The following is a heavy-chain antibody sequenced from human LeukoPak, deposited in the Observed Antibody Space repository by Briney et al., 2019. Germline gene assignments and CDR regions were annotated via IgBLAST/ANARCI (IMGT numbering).Heavy chain of an antibody. V-gene: IGHV4-59*01. J-gene: IGHJ2*01. D-gene: IGHD4-23*01. CDR3: ARDLDYGGSSIWYFDL. CDR2: VYYRGNT. CDR1: GGSISSFY. Sequence: PSDTLSLTCTVSGGSISSFYWSWLRHPPGKGLEWIGYVYYRGNTQYNPSPKSRVTISVDTSKNHFSLRLASVTAADTAVYYCARDLDYGGSSIWYFDLWGRGTLVTVSS.